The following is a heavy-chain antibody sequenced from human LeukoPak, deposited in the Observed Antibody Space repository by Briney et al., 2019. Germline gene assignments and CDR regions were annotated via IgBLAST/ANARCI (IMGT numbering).Heavy chain of an antibody. CDR1: GFTFSNAW. J-gene: IGHJ4*02. CDR3: IPREGGNYFTDY. CDR2: IKSKTDGGTT. V-gene: IGHV3-15*01. Sequence: PGGSLRLSCAASGFTFSNAWMSWVRQAPGKGLEWVGRIKSKTDGGTTDYAAPVKGRFTISRDDSNNTLYLQMNSLKTEDTAVYYCIPREGGNYFTDYWGQGTLVTVSS. D-gene: IGHD4-23*01.